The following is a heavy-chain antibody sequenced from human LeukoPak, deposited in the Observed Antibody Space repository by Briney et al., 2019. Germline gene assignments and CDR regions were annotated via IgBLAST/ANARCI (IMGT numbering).Heavy chain of an antibody. D-gene: IGHD3-10*01. Sequence: PGGSLRLSCAASGFTFSTYAMTWVRQAPGKGLEWVAAVTSDGRWINYADSVKGRFTVSRDNSKDTLFMQMSSLRAEDTAVYYCAKGTSWFGEDWGLGTLVTVSS. V-gene: IGHV3-23*01. CDR3: AKGTSWFGED. CDR1: GFTFSTYA. J-gene: IGHJ4*02. CDR2: VTSDGRWI.